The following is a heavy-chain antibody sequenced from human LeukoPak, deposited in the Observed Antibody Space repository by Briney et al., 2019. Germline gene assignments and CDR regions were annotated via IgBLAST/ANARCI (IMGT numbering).Heavy chain of an antibody. J-gene: IGHJ4*02. CDR2: ISGDGGST. V-gene: IGHV3-43*02. D-gene: IGHD3-10*01. CDR1: GFTFDDYA. Sequence: GGSLRLSCAASGFTFDDYAMHWVRQAPGKGLEWVSLISGDGGSTYYADSVKGRFTISRDNGKNSLYLQMNSLRTEDTALYYCAKGPRYYYGSGSYPDSWGQGALVTVSS. CDR3: AKGPRYYYGSGSYPDS.